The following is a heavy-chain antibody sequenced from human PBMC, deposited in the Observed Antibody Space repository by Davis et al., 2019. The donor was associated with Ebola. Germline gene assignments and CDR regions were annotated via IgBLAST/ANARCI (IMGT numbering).Heavy chain of an antibody. CDR2: INPNSGGT. D-gene: IGHD2-2*02. CDR1: GYTFTGYY. Sequence: AASVKVSCKASGYTFTGYYMHWVRQAPGQGLEWMGWINPNSGGTNYAQKFQGWVTMTRDTSISTAYMELSRRRSDDTAVYYCARDLYTGYYYYGMDVWGQGTTVTVSS. J-gene: IGHJ6*02. CDR3: ARDLYTGYYYYGMDV. V-gene: IGHV1-2*04.